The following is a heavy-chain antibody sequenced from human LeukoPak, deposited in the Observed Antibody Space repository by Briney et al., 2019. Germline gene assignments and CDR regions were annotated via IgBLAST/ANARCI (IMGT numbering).Heavy chain of an antibody. CDR2: ISSSSSYI. Sequence: GGSLRLSCAASGFTFSSYSMNWVRQAPGKGLEWVSSISSSSSYIYYADSVKGRFTISRDNAKNSLYLQMNSLGAEDTAVYYCARSRGYSGYPTGDYWGQGTLVTVSS. J-gene: IGHJ4*02. CDR1: GFTFSSYS. D-gene: IGHD5-12*01. CDR3: ARSRGYSGYPTGDY. V-gene: IGHV3-21*01.